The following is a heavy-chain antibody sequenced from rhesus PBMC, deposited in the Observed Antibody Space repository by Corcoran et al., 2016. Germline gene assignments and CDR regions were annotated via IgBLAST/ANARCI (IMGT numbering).Heavy chain of an antibody. CDR2: IRYSGRT. CDR1: GDSISRGYYY. Sequence: QVQLQESGPGLVKPSETLSLTCVVSGDSISRGYYYWRWIRQSPEKGLEWIGYIRYSGRTRYIPSLKSRFTISRDTSKNQFSLKMNSMTAADTAVYYCARPGVGSSGYGLNSWGQGVVVTVSS. J-gene: IGHJ6*01. V-gene: IGHV4-122*02. D-gene: IGHD4-29*01. CDR3: ARPGVGSSGYGLNS.